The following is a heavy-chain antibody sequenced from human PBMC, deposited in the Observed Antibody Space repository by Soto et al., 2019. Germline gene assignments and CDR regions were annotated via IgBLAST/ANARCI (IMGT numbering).Heavy chain of an antibody. CDR1: GGSISSYY. CDR2: IYYSGST. Sequence: SETLSLTCTVSGGSISSYYWSWNRQPPGKGLEWIGYIYYSGSTNYNPSLKSRVTISVDTSKNQFSLKLSSVTAADTAVYYCARDRSGFWSGYHYYYYGMDVWGQGTTVTVSS. J-gene: IGHJ6*02. CDR3: ARDRSGFWSGYHYYYYGMDV. V-gene: IGHV4-59*01. D-gene: IGHD3-3*01.